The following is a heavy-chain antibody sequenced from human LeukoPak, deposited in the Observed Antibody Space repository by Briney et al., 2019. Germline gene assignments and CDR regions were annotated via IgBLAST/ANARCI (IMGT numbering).Heavy chain of an antibody. V-gene: IGHV1-46*01. J-gene: IGHJ4*02. CDR2: INPSGGST. CDR3: AREYGDPKSFDY. Sequence: ASVTVSCKASGYTFTSYYMHWVRQAPGQGLEWMGIINPSGGSTSYAQKFQGRVTMTRDTSTSTVYMELSSLRSEDTAVYYCAREYGDPKSFDYWGQGTLVTVSS. CDR1: GYTFTSYY. D-gene: IGHD4-17*01.